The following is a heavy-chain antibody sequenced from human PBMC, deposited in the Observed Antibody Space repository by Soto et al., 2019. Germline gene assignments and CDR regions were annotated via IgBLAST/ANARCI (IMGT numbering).Heavy chain of an antibody. CDR2: INPNSGGT. Sequence: GASVKASCKASGYTFTGYYMHWVRQAPGQGLEWMGWINPNSGGTNYAQKFQGWVTMTRDTSISTAYMELSRLRSDDTAVYYCARDRGDYYYYYGMDVWGQGTTVTVSS. CDR3: ARDRGDYYYYYGMDV. CDR1: GYTFTGYY. V-gene: IGHV1-2*04. J-gene: IGHJ6*02.